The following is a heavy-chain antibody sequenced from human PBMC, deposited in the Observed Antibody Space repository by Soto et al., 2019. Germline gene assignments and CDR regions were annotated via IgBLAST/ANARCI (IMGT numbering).Heavy chain of an antibody. D-gene: IGHD1-26*01. CDR3: ARGGYNGSSYLHY. CDR1: GFTFDDYA. V-gene: IGHV3-9*01. CDR2: ISWNSGSI. J-gene: IGHJ4*02. Sequence: EVQLVESGGGLVQPGRSLRLSCAASGFTFDDYAMHWVRQAPGKGLEWVSGISWNSGSIGYADSVKGRFTISRDNAKNSLPRQKNSWRSEDTALYYCARGGYNGSSYLHYGGQGTLVTVSS.